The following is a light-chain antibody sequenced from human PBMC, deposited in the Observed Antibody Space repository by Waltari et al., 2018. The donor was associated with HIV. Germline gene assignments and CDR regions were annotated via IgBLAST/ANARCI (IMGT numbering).Light chain of an antibody. CDR3: QQFDNLPLT. CDR1: QDINEY. V-gene: IGKV1-33*01. J-gene: IGKJ5*01. Sequence: DIQITQSPSSLSASVGDRVTNTCQASQDINEYLNWYQQKPGKAPKLLISDVSKLEMGVPSRFSGHGSETDFSLSISNVQPEDVATYFCQQFDNLPLTFGPGTRL. CDR2: DVS.